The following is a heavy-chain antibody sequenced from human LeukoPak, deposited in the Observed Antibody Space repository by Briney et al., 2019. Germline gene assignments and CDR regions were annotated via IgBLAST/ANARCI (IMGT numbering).Heavy chain of an antibody. D-gene: IGHD6-13*01. CDR1: GFTFSSYW. CDR2: IKQDRSEK. Sequence: QTGGSLRLSCAASGFTFSSYWMTWVRQVPGKGLEWVANIKQDRSEKYYVDSVTGRFAISRDNAKNSLYLQMNSLRAEDTAVYYCARMSTSSWFVCDYWGQGTLVTVSS. J-gene: IGHJ4*02. V-gene: IGHV3-7*01. CDR3: ARMSTSSWFVCDY.